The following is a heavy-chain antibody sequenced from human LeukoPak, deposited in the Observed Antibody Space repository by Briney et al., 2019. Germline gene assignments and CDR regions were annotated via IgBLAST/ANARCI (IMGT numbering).Heavy chain of an antibody. CDR2: MNPNSGNT. V-gene: IGHV1-8*02. CDR1: GGTFSSYA. D-gene: IGHD4-17*01. CDR3: ATWGPVTTVTTFSAYNWFDP. J-gene: IGHJ5*02. Sequence: GSSVKVSCKASGGTFSSYAISWVRQAPGQGLEWMGWMNPNSGNTGYAQKFQGRVTMTRNTSISTAYMELSSLRSEDTAVYYCATWGPVTTVTTFSAYNWFDPWGQGTLVTVSS.